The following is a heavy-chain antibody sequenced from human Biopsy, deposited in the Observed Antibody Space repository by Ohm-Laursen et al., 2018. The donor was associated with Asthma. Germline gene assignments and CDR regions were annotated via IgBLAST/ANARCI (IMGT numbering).Heavy chain of an antibody. CDR3: ARTFHFWSPYHAEHYQL. V-gene: IGHV3-7*01. Sequence: LSLTCVASGFTFGDYWMSWVRQVPGKGLEWVANIKHDGTEKNHVDSLKGRFTISRDNAKNSLYLQMNSLRAEDTAVYYCARTFHFWSPYHAEHYQLWGQGTLVTVSS. D-gene: IGHD3-3*02. CDR1: GFTFGDYW. J-gene: IGHJ1*01. CDR2: IKHDGTEK.